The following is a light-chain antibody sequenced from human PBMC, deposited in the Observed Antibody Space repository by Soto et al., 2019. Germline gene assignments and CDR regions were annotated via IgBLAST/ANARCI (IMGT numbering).Light chain of an antibody. CDR1: QTVSSNY. Sequence: EIVLTQSPGTLSLSPGERATLSSRASQTVSSNYLAWYQQKPGQAPRFLIYGASSRATGIPDRFSGSGSGTDFTLTISRLEPEDFAVYYCQQYGSSPPYTFGQGTKLEIK. V-gene: IGKV3-20*01. J-gene: IGKJ2*01. CDR2: GAS. CDR3: QQYGSSPPYT.